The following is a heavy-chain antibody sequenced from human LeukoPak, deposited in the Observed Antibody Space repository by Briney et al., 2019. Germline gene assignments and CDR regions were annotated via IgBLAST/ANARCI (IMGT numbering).Heavy chain of an antibody. V-gene: IGHV3-23*01. CDR1: GFTFSSYA. CDR2: ISGRGNDA. Sequence: GGSLRLSCAASGFTFSSYAMGWVRQAPGKGLEWVSGISGRGNDAFHADSVKGRFTIFRDNSKNTVYLQMNSLRVEDTAVYYCAKSLYGGCDYWGQGTVVTVSS. CDR3: AKSLYGGCDY. D-gene: IGHD3-16*02. J-gene: IGHJ4*02.